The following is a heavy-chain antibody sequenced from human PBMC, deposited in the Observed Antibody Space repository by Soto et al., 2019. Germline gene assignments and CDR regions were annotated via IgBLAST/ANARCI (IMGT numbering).Heavy chain of an antibody. Sequence: ASVKVSCKASGGTFSSYAISWVRQAPGQGLEWMGGIIPIFGTANYAQKFQGRVTITADESTSTAYMELSSLRSEDTAVYYCARGNWYYYDSSGYSPYFDYWGQGTLVTVSS. D-gene: IGHD3-22*01. CDR3: ARGNWYYYDSSGYSPYFDY. CDR1: GGTFSSYA. CDR2: IIPIFGTA. V-gene: IGHV1-69*13. J-gene: IGHJ4*02.